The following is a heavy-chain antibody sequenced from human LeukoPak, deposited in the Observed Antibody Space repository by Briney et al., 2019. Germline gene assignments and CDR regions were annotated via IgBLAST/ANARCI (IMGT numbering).Heavy chain of an antibody. CDR3: ATAFTVAGTSNY. Sequence: GASVKVSCKVSGYTLTELSMHWVRQAPGKGLEWMGGFDPEDGETIYAQKFQGRVTMTEDTSTDTAYMELSSLRSEDTAVYYCATAFTVAGTSNYWGQGTLVTVSS. CDR1: GYTLTELS. V-gene: IGHV1-24*01. D-gene: IGHD6-19*01. CDR2: FDPEDGET. J-gene: IGHJ4*02.